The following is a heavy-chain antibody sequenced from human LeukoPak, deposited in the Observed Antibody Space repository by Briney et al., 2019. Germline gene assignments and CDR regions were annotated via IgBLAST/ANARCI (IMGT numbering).Heavy chain of an antibody. J-gene: IGHJ4*02. V-gene: IGHV4-30-2*01. Sequence: SETLSLTCAVSGGSISSGGYSWSWIRQPPGKGLEWIEYIYHSGSTYYNPSLKSRVTISVDRSKNQFSLKLSSVTAADTAVYYCARTVTGAPPDYWGQGTLVTVSS. CDR1: GGSISSGGYS. CDR2: IYHSGST. D-gene: IGHD4-11*01. CDR3: ARTVTGAPPDY.